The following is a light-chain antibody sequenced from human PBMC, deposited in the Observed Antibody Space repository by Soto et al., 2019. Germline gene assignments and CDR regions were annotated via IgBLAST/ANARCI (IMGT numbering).Light chain of an antibody. J-gene: IGKJ4*01. V-gene: IGKV3D-15*01. CDR2: GAS. CDR1: QSFSGN. CDR3: QMYNRWPLT. Sequence: EIVMTQSPATLSVSPGERATLSCRASQSFSGNGGWYQQNPGQAPWPLIYGASTGATGIPARFSGSGFGTEFTLAVSSLRSEDFAVYYCQMYNRWPLTFGGGTKVDIK.